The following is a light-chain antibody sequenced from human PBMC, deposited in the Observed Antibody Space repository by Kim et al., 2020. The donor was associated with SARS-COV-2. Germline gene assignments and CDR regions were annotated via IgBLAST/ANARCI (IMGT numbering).Light chain of an antibody. V-gene: IGKV1-5*03. CDR2: KTS. J-gene: IGKJ4*01. CDR1: RGISSW. CDR3: QQYSSYSPN. Sequence: SASVGYIVAITGRASRGISSWLAWFQQKQGKAPKLLIFKTSNVDSGVPARFSGSGSGTEFTLTITSLQPDDFAAYYCQQYSSYSPNFGGGTKLEIK.